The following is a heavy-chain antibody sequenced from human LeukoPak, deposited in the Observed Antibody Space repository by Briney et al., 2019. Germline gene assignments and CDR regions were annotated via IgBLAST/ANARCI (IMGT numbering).Heavy chain of an antibody. D-gene: IGHD6-19*01. J-gene: IGHJ5*02. CDR2: IYYSGST. V-gene: IGHV4-59*08. CDR3: ARHSSGRGWFDP. Sequence: SETLSFTFTVSGGSISSYYWSWIRQPPGKGLEWIGYIYYSGSTNYNPSLKSRVTISVDTSKNQFSLKLSSVTAADTAVYYCARHSSGRGWFDPWGQGTLVTVSS. CDR1: GGSISSYY.